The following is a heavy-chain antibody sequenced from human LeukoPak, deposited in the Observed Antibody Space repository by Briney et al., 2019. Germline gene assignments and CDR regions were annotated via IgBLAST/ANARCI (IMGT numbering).Heavy chain of an antibody. D-gene: IGHD3-10*01. V-gene: IGHV3-11*04. Sequence: PGGSLRLSCAASGFTFSDYYMSWIRQAPGKGLEWVSYISSSGSTIYYADSVKGRFTISRDNAKNSLYLQMNSLRAEDTAVYYCARARDLWFGELLPQYYFDYWGQGTLVTVSS. CDR1: GFTFSDYY. J-gene: IGHJ4*02. CDR2: ISSSGSTI. CDR3: ARARDLWFGELLPQYYFDY.